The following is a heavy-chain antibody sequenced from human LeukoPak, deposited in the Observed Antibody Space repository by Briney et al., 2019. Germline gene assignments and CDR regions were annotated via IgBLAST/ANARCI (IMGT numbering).Heavy chain of an antibody. CDR1: ALTFNSSA. Sequence: PAGSLRFSCAASALTFNSSAMVWVPPAPGKGLGWVSVVYGSAKTTYSADYVKGPFTISRENSKNTMYLKMTSLRVEDTAVYYCAKVGAWTFFDSWGQGTLVTVSS. V-gene: IGHV3-23*01. CDR2: VYGSAKTT. CDR3: AKVGAWTFFDS. J-gene: IGHJ4*02. D-gene: IGHD3/OR15-3a*01.